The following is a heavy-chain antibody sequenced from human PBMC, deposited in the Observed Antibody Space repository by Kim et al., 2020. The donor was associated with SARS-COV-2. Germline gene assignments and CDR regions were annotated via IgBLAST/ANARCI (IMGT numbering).Heavy chain of an antibody. CDR3: ARPEMATDPYCFDY. V-gene: IGHV1-3*01. Sequence: SQKFQGRVTITRDTSASTAYMELGSLRSEDTAVYYCARPEMATDPYCFDYWGQGTLVTVSS. D-gene: IGHD5-12*01. J-gene: IGHJ4*02.